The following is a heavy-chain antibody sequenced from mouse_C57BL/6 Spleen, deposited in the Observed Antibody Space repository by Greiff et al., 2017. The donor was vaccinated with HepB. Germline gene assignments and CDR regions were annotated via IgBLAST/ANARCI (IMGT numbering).Heavy chain of an antibody. J-gene: IGHJ4*01. CDR1: GYTFTSYW. D-gene: IGHD2-3*01. CDR3: ARMEYYAMDY. CDR2: NDPNSGGT. Sequence: QVQLQQPGAELVKPGASVKLSCKASGYTFTSYWMHWVKQRPGRGLEWIGRNDPNSGGTKYNEKFKSKATLTVDKPSSTAYMQLSSLTSEDSAVYYCARMEYYAMDYWGQGTSVTVSS. V-gene: IGHV1-72*01.